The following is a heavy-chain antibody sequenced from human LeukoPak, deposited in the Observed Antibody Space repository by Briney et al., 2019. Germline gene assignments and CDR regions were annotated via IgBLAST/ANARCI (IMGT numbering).Heavy chain of an antibody. J-gene: IGHJ6*02. Sequence: PSETLSLTCTVSGGSISSYYWSWIRQPPGKGLEWIGNIYYSGSTNYNPSLESRVAISVDMSKNQFSLKLSSVTAADTAVYYCARMRVVTTYRTHYYYGMDVWGQGTTVTVSS. V-gene: IGHV4-59*01. CDR3: ARMRVVTTYRTHYYYGMDV. CDR2: IYYSGST. D-gene: IGHD2-21*02. CDR1: GGSISSYY.